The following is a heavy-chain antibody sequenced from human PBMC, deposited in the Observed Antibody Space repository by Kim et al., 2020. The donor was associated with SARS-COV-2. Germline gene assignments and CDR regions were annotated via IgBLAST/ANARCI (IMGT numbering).Heavy chain of an antibody. J-gene: IGHJ6*02. D-gene: IGHD6-13*01. CDR3: AREGSSSWSYYYYYGMDV. Sequence: GRFTISRDNAKNSLYLQMNSLRDEDTAVYYCAREGSSSWSYYYYYGMDVWGQGTTVTVSS. V-gene: IGHV3-11*06.